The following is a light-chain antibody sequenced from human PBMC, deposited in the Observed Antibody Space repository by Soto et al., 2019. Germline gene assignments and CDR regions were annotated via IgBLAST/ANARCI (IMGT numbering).Light chain of an antibody. Sequence: QSVLTQPASVSGSPGQSITISCTGTSSDVGGYNHVSWYQHSPGKAPKLILFAISDRPSGVSHRFSGSKSGNTASLTISGLQAEDEADYYCCSYTSLSTVVFGGGTKLTVL. CDR1: SSDVGGYNH. V-gene: IGLV2-14*01. J-gene: IGLJ2*01. CDR2: AIS. CDR3: CSYTSLSTVV.